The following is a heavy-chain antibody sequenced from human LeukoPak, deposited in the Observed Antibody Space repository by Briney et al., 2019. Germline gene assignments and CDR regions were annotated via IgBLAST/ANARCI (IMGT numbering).Heavy chain of an antibody. V-gene: IGHV3-53*01. D-gene: IGHD5-18*01. Sequence: GGSMRLSCAASGFIVSSNYMSWVRQAPGKGLEWVSVIYSGGSTYYADSVKGRFTISRDNSKNTLYLQMNSLRVEDTVVYYCARARGYSYGCDYWGQGTLVTVSS. CDR1: GFIVSSNY. CDR3: ARARGYSYGCDY. J-gene: IGHJ4*02. CDR2: IYSGGST.